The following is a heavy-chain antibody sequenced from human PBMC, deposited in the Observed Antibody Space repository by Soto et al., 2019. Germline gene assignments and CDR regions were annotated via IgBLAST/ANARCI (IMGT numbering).Heavy chain of an antibody. Sequence: GPEVKKPGASMRVSCKASGFLFNHYVINWVRQAPGQGLEWVGGLSGQGQNAHYAEQFQDRVTITKDTSTATSYLEVTSLRSDDSAVYFCARAGYVRSGHEDPQGGAFDVWGLGTVVTVSS. D-gene: IGHD5-12*01. J-gene: IGHJ3*01. CDR2: LSGQGQNA. CDR3: ARAGYVRSGHEDPQGGAFDV. V-gene: IGHV1-18*01. CDR1: GFLFNHYV.